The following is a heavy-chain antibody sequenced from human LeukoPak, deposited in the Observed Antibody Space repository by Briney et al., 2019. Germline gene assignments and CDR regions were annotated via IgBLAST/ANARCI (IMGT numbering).Heavy chain of an antibody. V-gene: IGHV4-61*02. CDR2: IYTSGST. J-gene: IGHJ4*02. Sequence: SETLCLTCTVSGGSISGGSYYWSWIRQPAGKGLEWIVRIYTSGSTNYSPSLNSRVTTSVNTSKNQFFLKITSVTAETTAWYYCASGGYSGSYYAPPDYWGQGTLVTVSS. CDR3: ASGGYSGSYYAPPDY. CDR1: GGSISGGSYY. D-gene: IGHD1-26*01.